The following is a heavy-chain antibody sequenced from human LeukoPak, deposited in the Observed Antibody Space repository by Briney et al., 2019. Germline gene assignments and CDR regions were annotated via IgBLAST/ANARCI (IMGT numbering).Heavy chain of an antibody. CDR2: INPDSGDA. CDR3: YRGSGSI. CDR1: GYTFTDYY. J-gene: IGHJ4*02. D-gene: IGHD6-19*01. V-gene: IGHV1-2*06. Sequence: ASVKVSCKASGYTFTDYYIHWVRQAPGQGLEWMGRINPDSGDANSAQKFQGRVIMTRDTSTSTVYMELSSLRSEDTAVYYCYRGSGSIWGQGTLVTVSS.